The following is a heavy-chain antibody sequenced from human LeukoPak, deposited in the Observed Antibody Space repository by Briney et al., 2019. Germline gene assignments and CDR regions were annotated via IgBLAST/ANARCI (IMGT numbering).Heavy chain of an antibody. CDR3: ARPMTTVTTPFDY. V-gene: IGHV4-34*01. CDR2: INHTGST. J-gene: IGHJ4*02. D-gene: IGHD4-17*01. Sequence: SETLSLTCAVYGGSFSGYYWSWIRQPPGKGLEWIGEINHTGSTNYNTSLKSRVTLSVDTSKNQFSLKLSSVTAADTAVYYCARPMTTVTTPFDYWGQGTLVTVSS. CDR1: GGSFSGYY.